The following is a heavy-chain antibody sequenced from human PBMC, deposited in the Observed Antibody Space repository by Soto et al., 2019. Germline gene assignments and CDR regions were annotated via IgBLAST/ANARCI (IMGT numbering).Heavy chain of an antibody. CDR1: GFTFSSYA. CDR2: ISGSGGST. D-gene: IGHD6-19*01. J-gene: IGHJ1*01. Sequence: ETLRLSCAASGFTFSSYAMSWVRQAPGKGLEWVSAISGSGGSTYYADSVKGRFTISRDNSKNTLYLQMNSLRAEDTAVYYCAKGREYSSGWFSAEYFQHWGQGTLVTVSS. CDR3: AKGREYSSGWFSAEYFQH. V-gene: IGHV3-23*01.